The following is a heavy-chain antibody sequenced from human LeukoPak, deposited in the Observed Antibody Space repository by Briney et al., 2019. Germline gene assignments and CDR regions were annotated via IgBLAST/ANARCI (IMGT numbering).Heavy chain of an antibody. CDR3: ASESMVRGVIKPFDY. D-gene: IGHD3-10*01. CDR2: ISSSGSTI. V-gene: IGHV3-11*04. CDR1: GFTFSDYY. J-gene: IGHJ4*02. Sequence: GGSLRLSCAASGFTFSDYYMSWIRQAPGKGLEWVSYISSSGSTIYCADSVKGRFTISRDNAKNSLYLQMDSLRAEDTAVYYCASESMVRGVIKPFDYWGQGTLVTVSS.